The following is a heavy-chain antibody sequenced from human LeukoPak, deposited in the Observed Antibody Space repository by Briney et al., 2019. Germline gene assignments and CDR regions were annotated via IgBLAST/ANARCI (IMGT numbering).Heavy chain of an antibody. V-gene: IGHV4-59*08. CDR2: IYYSGST. Sequence: SETLSLTCTVSGGSISSYYWSWIRQPPGKGLEWIGYIYYSGSTNYNPSLKSRVTISVDTSKNQFSLKQSSVTAADTAVYYCARHNWNDAFDYWGQGTLVTVSS. J-gene: IGHJ4*02. CDR1: GGSISSYY. CDR3: ARHNWNDAFDY. D-gene: IGHD1-20*01.